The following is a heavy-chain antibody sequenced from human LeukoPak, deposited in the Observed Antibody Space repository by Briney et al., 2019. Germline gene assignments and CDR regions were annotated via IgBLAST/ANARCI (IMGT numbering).Heavy chain of an antibody. D-gene: IGHD1-26*01. CDR3: ARQSGSYYAEFDY. J-gene: IGHJ4*02. V-gene: IGHV4-34*01. Sequence: PSETLSLTCSVYGVSLSGYCWSWIRQPPGKGLEWIGEINHSGSTNYNPSLKSRVTISVDTSKNQFSLKLSSVTAADTAVYYCARQSGSYYAEFDYWGQGTLVTVSS. CDR2: INHSGST. CDR1: GVSLSGYC.